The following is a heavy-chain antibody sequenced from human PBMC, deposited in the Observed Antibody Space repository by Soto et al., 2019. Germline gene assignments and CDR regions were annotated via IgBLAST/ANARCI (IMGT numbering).Heavy chain of an antibody. CDR2: IYYSGST. CDR3: ASMVYASGYFQH. Sequence: QVQLQESGPGLVKPSETLSLTCTVSGGSISSYYWSWIRQPPGKGLEWIGYIYYSGSTNYNPSLKSRVTISVDTSKNQFSLKLSSVTAADTAVYYCASMVYASGYFQHWGQGTLVTVSS. D-gene: IGHD2-8*01. CDR1: GGSISSYY. J-gene: IGHJ1*01. V-gene: IGHV4-59*01.